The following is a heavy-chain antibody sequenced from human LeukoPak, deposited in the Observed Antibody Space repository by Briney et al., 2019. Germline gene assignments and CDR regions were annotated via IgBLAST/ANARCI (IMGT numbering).Heavy chain of an antibody. J-gene: IGHJ4*02. CDR2: IYYSGST. CDR3: ARERDYGDRLFDS. Sequence: SETLSLTCTVSGGSISSSSYYWGWIRQPPGKGLEWIGSIYYSGSTYYNPSLKSRVTTSIDTSKNQFSLKLSSVTAADTAVYYCARERDYGDRLFDSWGQGTLVTVSS. V-gene: IGHV4-39*07. CDR1: GGSISSSSYY. D-gene: IGHD4-17*01.